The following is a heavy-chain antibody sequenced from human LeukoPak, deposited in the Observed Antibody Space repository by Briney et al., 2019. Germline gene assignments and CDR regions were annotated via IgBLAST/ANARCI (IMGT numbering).Heavy chain of an antibody. CDR3: ARGNMEYSSGWYYFDY. J-gene: IGHJ4*02. CDR1: RYTFTSYG. Sequence: ASVKVSCKASRYTFTSYGISWVRQAPGQGLEWMGWISAYNGNTNYAQKLQGRVTMTTDTSTSTAYMELRSLRSDDTAVYYCARGNMEYSSGWYYFDYWGQGTLVTVSS. D-gene: IGHD6-19*01. CDR2: ISAYNGNT. V-gene: IGHV1-18*01.